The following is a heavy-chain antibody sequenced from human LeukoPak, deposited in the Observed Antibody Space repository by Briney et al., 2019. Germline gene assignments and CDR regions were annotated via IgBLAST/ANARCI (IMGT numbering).Heavy chain of an antibody. CDR3: ARDPTRSDNGAYYFNY. J-gene: IGHJ4*02. CDR2: ISAYNGNT. Sequence: ASVKVSCKASGYTFTSYGISWVRQAPEQGLEWVGWISAYNGNTNYAQKLQGRVTMTTDTSTSTAYMELRSLRSDDTAVYYCARDPTRSDNGAYYFNYWGQGTLVTVSS. V-gene: IGHV1-18*01. CDR1: GYTFTSYG. D-gene: IGHD1-26*01.